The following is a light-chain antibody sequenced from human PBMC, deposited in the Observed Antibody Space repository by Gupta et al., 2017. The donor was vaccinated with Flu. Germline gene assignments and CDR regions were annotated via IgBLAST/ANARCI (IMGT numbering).Light chain of an antibody. V-gene: IGKV1-5*03. CDR3: QQYNSYSRT. J-gene: IGKJ1*01. CDR1: QSISSW. Sequence: PSTLSASVGDRVTITCRASQSISSWLAWYQQKPGKAPKLLIYKASSLESGVPSRFSGSGSGTEFTLTISSLQPDDFATYYCQQYNSYSRTFGQGTKVEI. CDR2: KAS.